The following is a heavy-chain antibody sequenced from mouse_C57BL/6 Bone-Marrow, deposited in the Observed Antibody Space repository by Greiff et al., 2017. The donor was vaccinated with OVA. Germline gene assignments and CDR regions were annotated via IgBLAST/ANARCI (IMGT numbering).Heavy chain of an antibody. CDR2: IWRGGST. V-gene: IGHV2-5*01. J-gene: IGHJ2*01. CDR3: AIAQLRLPPVDY. CDR1: GFSLTSYG. Sequence: QVQLQQSGPGLVQPSQSLSITCTVSGFSLTSYGVHWVRQSPGKGLEWLGVIWRGGSTDYNAAFKSRLSITKDNSKSQVFFKMNSLQADDTAIYYCAIAQLRLPPVDYWGQGTTLTVSS. D-gene: IGHD3-2*02.